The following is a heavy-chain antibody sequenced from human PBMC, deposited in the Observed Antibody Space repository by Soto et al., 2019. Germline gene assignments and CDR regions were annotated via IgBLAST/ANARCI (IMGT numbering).Heavy chain of an antibody. Sequence: GGSLRLSCAASGFTFSDYYMSWFRQAPGKGLVWVSYISSSGSTINYADSVKGRFTVSRDNAKNSLYLQMNSLRAEDTAVYYCARVNYCSSSSCSPFDYWGQGTPVTVSS. D-gene: IGHD2-15*01. J-gene: IGHJ4*02. CDR1: GFTFSDYY. CDR2: ISSSGSTI. V-gene: IGHV3-11*04. CDR3: ARVNYCSSSSCSPFDY.